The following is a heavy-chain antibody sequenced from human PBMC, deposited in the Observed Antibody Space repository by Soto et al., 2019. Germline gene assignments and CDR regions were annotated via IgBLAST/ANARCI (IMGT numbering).Heavy chain of an antibody. CDR3: ARSIYDFWSGYYFPLDY. V-gene: IGHV4-34*01. Sequence: PSETLSLTCAVYGGSFSGYYWSWIRQPPGKGLEWIGEINHSGSTNYNPSPKSRVTISVDTSKNQFSLKLSSVTAADTAVYYCARSIYDFWSGYYFPLDYWGQGTLVTVSS. D-gene: IGHD3-3*01. J-gene: IGHJ4*02. CDR1: GGSFSGYY. CDR2: INHSGST.